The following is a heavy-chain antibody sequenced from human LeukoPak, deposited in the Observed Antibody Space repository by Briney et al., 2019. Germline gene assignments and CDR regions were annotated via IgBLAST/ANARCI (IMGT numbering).Heavy chain of an antibody. Sequence: PGRSLRLSCAASGFTFSSYSMNWVRQAPGKGLEWVSFISSSSSYIYYADSVKGRFTISRDNAKKSLYLQMNSLRAEDTAVYYCASPSYYDSSAYRTYYFDYWGQGTLVTVSS. CDR3: ASPSYYDSSAYRTYYFDY. J-gene: IGHJ4*02. CDR2: ISSSSSYI. CDR1: GFTFSSYS. D-gene: IGHD3-22*01. V-gene: IGHV3-21*01.